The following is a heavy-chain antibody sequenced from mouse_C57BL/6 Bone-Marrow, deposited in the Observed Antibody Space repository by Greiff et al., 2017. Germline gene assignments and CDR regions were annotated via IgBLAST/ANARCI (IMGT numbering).Heavy chain of an antibody. Sequence: VQLLQSGAELMKPGASVKLSCKATGYTFTGYWIEWVKQRPGHGLEWIGEILPGSGSTNYNEKLKGKAPFTADKASNTAYMQLSSLTTEDSAIDYCARGCLGYSNYPFDYWGQGTTLTVSS. CDR2: ILPGSGST. CDR1: GYTFTGYW. J-gene: IGHJ2*01. V-gene: IGHV1-9*01. CDR3: ARGCLGYSNYPFDY. D-gene: IGHD2-5*01.